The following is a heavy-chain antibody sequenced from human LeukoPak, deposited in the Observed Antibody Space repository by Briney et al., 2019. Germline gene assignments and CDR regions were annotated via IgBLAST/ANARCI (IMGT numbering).Heavy chain of an antibody. V-gene: IGHV3-21*01. D-gene: IGHD6-19*01. CDR3: ARDPSQIAVENWFDP. CDR2: ISSSSSYI. CDR1: GFTFSSYS. Sequence: AGGSLRLSCAASGFTFSSYSMNWVRQAPGKGLEWVSSISSSSSYIYYADSVKGRFTISRDNAKNSLYLQMNSLRAEDTAVYYCARDPSQIAVENWFDPWGQGTLVTVSS. J-gene: IGHJ5*02.